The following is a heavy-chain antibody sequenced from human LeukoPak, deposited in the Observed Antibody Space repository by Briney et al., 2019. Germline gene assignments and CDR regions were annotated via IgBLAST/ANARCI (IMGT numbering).Heavy chain of an antibody. Sequence: GGSLRLSCAASGFTFSSYAMSWVRQAPGKGLEWVSAISGSGGSTYYADSVKGRFTISRDNSKNTLYLQMNSLRAEDTAVYYCAKGTYQLPLYYYYMDVWGKGTTVTVSS. CDR1: GFTFSSYA. D-gene: IGHD2-2*01. V-gene: IGHV3-23*01. CDR2: ISGSGGST. J-gene: IGHJ6*03. CDR3: AKGTYQLPLYYYYMDV.